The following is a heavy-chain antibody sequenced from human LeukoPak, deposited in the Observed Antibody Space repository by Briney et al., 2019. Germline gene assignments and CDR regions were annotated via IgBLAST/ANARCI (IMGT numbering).Heavy chain of an antibody. CDR3: ARARGYLVDY. Sequence: SETLSLTCTVSGGSISSSSYYWGWIRQPPGKGLEWIGSIYYSGSTYYNPSLKSRVTISVDTSKNQFSLKLSSVTAADTAVYYCARARGYLVDYWGQGTLVTVSS. CDR1: GGSISSSSYY. D-gene: IGHD1-26*01. V-gene: IGHV4-39*07. J-gene: IGHJ4*02. CDR2: IYYSGST.